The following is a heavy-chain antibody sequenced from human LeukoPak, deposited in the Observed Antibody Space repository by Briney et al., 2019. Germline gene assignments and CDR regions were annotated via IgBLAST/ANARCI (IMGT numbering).Heavy chain of an antibody. V-gene: IGHV4-39*07. CDR3: ARGYCTNAVCSLGPTQA. CDR2: VYYSGST. CDR1: GGSISSSSYY. Sequence: SETLSLTCTVSGGSISSSSYYWGWIRQPPGKGLEWIGSVYYSGSTYYNPSLKSRVTISVDTSKNQFSLTLSSVTAADTAVYYCARGYCTNAVCSLGPTQAWGQGTLVTVSS. J-gene: IGHJ4*02. D-gene: IGHD2-8*01.